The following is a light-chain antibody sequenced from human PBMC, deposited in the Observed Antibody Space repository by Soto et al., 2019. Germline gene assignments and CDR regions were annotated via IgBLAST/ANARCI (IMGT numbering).Light chain of an antibody. Sequence: EIVMTQSPATLSVSPGGTATLSCRASQSVSSNLAWFQQKPGQAPRLLIYGAYTRATGFPARFSGSGSGTEFTLTISRLEPEDFAVYYCQQYGSSPWTFGQGTKVDIK. CDR3: QQYGSSPWT. V-gene: IGKV3-15*01. J-gene: IGKJ1*01. CDR2: GAY. CDR1: QSVSSN.